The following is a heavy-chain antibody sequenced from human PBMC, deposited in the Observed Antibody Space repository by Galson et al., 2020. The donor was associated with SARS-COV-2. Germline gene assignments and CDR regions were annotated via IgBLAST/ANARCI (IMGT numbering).Heavy chain of an antibody. CDR2: IYYSGST. CDR3: ASSYCSGGRCSTLRD. CDR1: GDSITSVGYY. D-gene: IGHD2-15*01. J-gene: IGHJ4*02. Sequence: ASETLSLTCSVTGDSITSVGYYWSWIRQHPRRGLEWIGYIYYSGSTDYNPSLKSRVTMSLDTSQNQFSLKLNSVTAADTAVYYCASSYCSGGRCSTLRDWGQGTLVTVSS. V-gene: IGHV4-31*03.